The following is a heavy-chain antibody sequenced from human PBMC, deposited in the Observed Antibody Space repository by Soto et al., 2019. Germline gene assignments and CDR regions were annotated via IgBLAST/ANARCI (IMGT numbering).Heavy chain of an antibody. Sequence: SVKVSCKASGGTFSSYAISWVRQAPGQGLEWMGGIIPIFGTANYAQKFQGRVTITADESTSTAYMELSSLRSEDTAVYYCARAKLAPLGYCSSTSCYTFLWFDPWGQGTLVTVSS. CDR1: GGTFSSYA. CDR3: ARAKLAPLGYCSSTSCYTFLWFDP. CDR2: IIPIFGTA. V-gene: IGHV1-69*13. D-gene: IGHD2-2*02. J-gene: IGHJ5*02.